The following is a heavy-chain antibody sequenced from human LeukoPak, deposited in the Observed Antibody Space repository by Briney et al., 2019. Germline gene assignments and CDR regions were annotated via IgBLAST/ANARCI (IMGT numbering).Heavy chain of an antibody. Sequence: GGSLRLSCAASGFTFSTYGMHWVRQAPGKGLEWVAFIRYDGSNKYYADSVKGRFTISRDNSKNTLYLQMNSLRAEDTAVYYCARVPAPGSDGMGVWGQGTTVTVSS. CDR3: ARVPAPGSDGMGV. CDR1: GFTFSTYG. V-gene: IGHV3-30*02. CDR2: IRYDGSNK. J-gene: IGHJ6*02.